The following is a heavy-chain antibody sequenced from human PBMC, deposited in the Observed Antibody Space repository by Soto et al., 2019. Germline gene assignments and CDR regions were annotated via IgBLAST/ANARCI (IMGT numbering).Heavy chain of an antibody. J-gene: IGHJ4*02. CDR2: IYYSGST. Sequence: QVQLQESGPGLVKPSQTLSLTCTVSGGSISSGGYYWSWIRQHPGKGLEWIGYIYYSGSTYYNPSLKSRVTISVDTSKNQFSLNLSSVTAADTAVYYCASSGVRFLEWLPTLGYWGQGTLVTVSS. CDR1: GGSISSGGYY. V-gene: IGHV4-31*03. CDR3: ASSGVRFLEWLPTLGY. D-gene: IGHD3-3*01.